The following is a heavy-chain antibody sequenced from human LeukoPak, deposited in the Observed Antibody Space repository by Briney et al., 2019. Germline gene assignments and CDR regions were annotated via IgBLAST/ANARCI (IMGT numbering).Heavy chain of an antibody. D-gene: IGHD1-1*01. J-gene: IGHJ6*03. Sequence: SETLSLTCTVSGGSISIYYWSWIRQPPGKGLEWIGHIYYSGSINYNPSLKSRVTISVDSSKNQFSLKLNSVTAADTAVYYCARPGHSYYYMDVWGKGTTVTVSS. CDR2: IYYSGSI. CDR3: ARPGHSYYYMDV. CDR1: GGSISIYY. V-gene: IGHV4-59*08.